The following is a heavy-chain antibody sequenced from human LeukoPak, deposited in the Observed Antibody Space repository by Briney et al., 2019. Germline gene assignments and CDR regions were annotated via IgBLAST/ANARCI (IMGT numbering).Heavy chain of an antibody. Sequence: PSETLSLTCAVYGGSSSGYYWSWIRQPPGKGLEWIGEINHSGSTNYNPSLKSRVTISVDTSKNQFSLKLSSVTAADTAVYYCASSRRSLGRFDPWGQGTLVTVSS. CDR3: ASSRRSLGRFDP. D-gene: IGHD3-10*01. J-gene: IGHJ5*02. CDR2: INHSGST. CDR1: GGSSSGYY. V-gene: IGHV4-34*01.